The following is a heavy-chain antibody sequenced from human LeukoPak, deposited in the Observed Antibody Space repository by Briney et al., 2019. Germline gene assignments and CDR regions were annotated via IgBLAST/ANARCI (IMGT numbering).Heavy chain of an antibody. V-gene: IGHV3-48*01. D-gene: IGHD4-11*01. Sequence: GGSLRLSCAASGFTFSSYSMNWVRQAPGKGLEWVSYISSSSSTIYYADSVKGRFTISRDPSKNTVFLQMNSLRVEDTAVYYCARSGGLQKFDYWGQGTLVTVSS. J-gene: IGHJ4*02. CDR1: GFTFSSYS. CDR3: ARSGGLQKFDY. CDR2: ISSSSSTI.